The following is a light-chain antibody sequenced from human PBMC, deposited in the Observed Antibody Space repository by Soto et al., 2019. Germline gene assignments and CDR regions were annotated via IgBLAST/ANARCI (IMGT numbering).Light chain of an antibody. V-gene: IGKV3-20*01. J-gene: IGKJ3*01. CDR1: QSVSSSD. CDR3: QQDCNSAFT. CDR2: AAT. Sequence: IVLAQSPSPLSLSPGARATLSCRATQSVSSSDLAWYQQKPGQAPRLLIYAATSRASGIPSRFSGSGSGTDFTLTISRLEPEDFAVYFCQQDCNSAFTFGPGTKVDIK.